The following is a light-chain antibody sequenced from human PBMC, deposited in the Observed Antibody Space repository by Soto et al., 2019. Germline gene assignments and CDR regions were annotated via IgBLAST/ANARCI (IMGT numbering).Light chain of an antibody. CDR1: SSDVGGYNY. CDR3: CSYAGTYPLV. Sequence: QSALTQPRSVSGSPGQSVTISCTGTSSDVGGYNYVSWYQQHPGKAPQLMIFDVNKRPSGVPDRISGSKFGNTASLTISGLQTEDEADYYCCSYAGTYPLVFGSGTKVTVL. CDR2: DVN. J-gene: IGLJ1*01. V-gene: IGLV2-11*01.